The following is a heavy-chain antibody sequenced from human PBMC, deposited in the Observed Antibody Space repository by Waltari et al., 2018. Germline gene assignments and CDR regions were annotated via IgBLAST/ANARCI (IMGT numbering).Heavy chain of an antibody. D-gene: IGHD2-15*01. Sequence: QVQLVQSGAEVRKPGASVKVSCKASGYTFTSYDINWVGQATGQGLEWMGWMNPNSGNTGYAQKFQGRVTMTRNTSISTAYMELSSLRSEDTAVYYCARSACSGGSCYPDYWGQGTLVTVSS. CDR3: ARSACSGGSCYPDY. CDR2: MNPNSGNT. V-gene: IGHV1-8*01. J-gene: IGHJ4*02. CDR1: GYTFTSYD.